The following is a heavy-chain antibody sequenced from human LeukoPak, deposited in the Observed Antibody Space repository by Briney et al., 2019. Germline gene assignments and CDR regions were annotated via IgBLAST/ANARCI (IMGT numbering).Heavy chain of an antibody. Sequence: PSETLSLTCTVSGGSISSGDYYWSWIRQPPGKGLEWIGYIYYSGSTYYNPSLKSRVTISVDTSKNQFSLKLSSVTAADTAVYYCARDIRGDYGENGFDYWGQGILVTVSS. CDR3: ARDIRGDYGENGFDY. CDR1: GGSISSGDYY. CDR2: IYYSGST. J-gene: IGHJ4*02. V-gene: IGHV4-30-4*01. D-gene: IGHD4-17*01.